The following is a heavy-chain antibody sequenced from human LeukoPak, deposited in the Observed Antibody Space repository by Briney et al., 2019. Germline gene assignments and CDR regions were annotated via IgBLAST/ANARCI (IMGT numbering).Heavy chain of an antibody. J-gene: IGHJ4*02. CDR2: IYYGGST. D-gene: IGHD3-22*01. V-gene: IGHV4-59*01. Sequence: SETLSLTCTVSGGSISSYYWSWIRQPSGKGLEWIGYIYYGGSTNYNPSLKSRVTISVDTSKNQFSLRLTSVTAADTAVYYCARGPDSSGSHFDYWGQGTLVTVSS. CDR1: GGSISSYY. CDR3: ARGPDSSGSHFDY.